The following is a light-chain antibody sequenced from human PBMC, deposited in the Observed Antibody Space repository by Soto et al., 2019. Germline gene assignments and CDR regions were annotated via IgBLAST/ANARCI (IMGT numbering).Light chain of an antibody. Sequence: EIVMTQSPATLSVSPGERATRSCRASQSVSTNLAWYQQKGGQAPRLLFYGASTRATDIPARFSGSGSGTEFTLTISSLQSEDFAVYYCQQYNNWPWGFGQGTKVDIK. V-gene: IGKV3-15*01. CDR2: GAS. J-gene: IGKJ1*01. CDR1: QSVSTN. CDR3: QQYNNWPWG.